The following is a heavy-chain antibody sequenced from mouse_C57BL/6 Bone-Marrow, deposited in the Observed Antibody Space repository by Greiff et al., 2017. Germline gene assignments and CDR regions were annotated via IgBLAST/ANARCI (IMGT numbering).Heavy chain of an antibody. D-gene: IGHD1-1*01. CDR3: AEGTTGEGFAY. J-gene: IGHJ3*01. V-gene: IGHV1-53*01. CDR2: INPSNGGT. CDR1: GYTFTSYW. Sequence: VQLQQPGTELVKPGASVKLSCKASGYTFTSYWMHWVKQRPGQGLEWIGNINPSNGGTNYNEKFKSKATLTVAKSSSTAYMQLSSLTSEDSAVYCGAEGTTGEGFAYWGQGTLVTVSA.